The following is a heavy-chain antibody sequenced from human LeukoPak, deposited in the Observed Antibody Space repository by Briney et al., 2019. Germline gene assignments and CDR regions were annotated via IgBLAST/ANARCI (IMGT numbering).Heavy chain of an antibody. J-gene: IGHJ4*02. D-gene: IGHD6-13*01. CDR1: GFNFDGYG. CDR3: AKVLFPYSSSWYPHYFDY. CDR2: ISGSGGST. V-gene: IGHV3-23*01. Sequence: GGSLRLSCAASGFNFDGYGMTWVRQAPGKGLEWVSAISGSGGSTYYADSVKGRFTISRDNSKNTLYLQMNSLRAEDTAVYYCAKVLFPYSSSWYPHYFDYWGQGTLVTVSS.